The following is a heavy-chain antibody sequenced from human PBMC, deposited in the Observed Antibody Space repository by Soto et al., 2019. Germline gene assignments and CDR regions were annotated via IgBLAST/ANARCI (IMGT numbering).Heavy chain of an antibody. Sequence: GGSLRLSCAVSGFTLTNYGINWVRHAPGKGLEWVSSVSKSDYTYYSDSVKGRFTISRDNAQNSVSLKMNNLRAEDTAVYYCAREDSIIIPAVADFWGQGTMVTVSS. D-gene: IGHD6-19*01. CDR2: VSKSDYT. CDR3: AREDSIIIPAVADF. V-gene: IGHV3-21*01. CDR1: GFTLTNYG. J-gene: IGHJ4*02.